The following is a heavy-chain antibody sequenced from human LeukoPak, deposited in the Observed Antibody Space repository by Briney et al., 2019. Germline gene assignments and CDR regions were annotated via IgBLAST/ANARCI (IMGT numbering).Heavy chain of an antibody. CDR1: GGSISSSSYY. J-gene: IGHJ5*02. CDR3: ASPRSYYDSSGYYIS. V-gene: IGHV4-39*07. CDR2: IYYSGST. Sequence: SETLSLTCTVSGGSISSSSYYWGWIRQPPGKGLEWIGSIYYSGSTYYSPSLKSRVTISVDTSKNQFSLKLSSVTAADTAVYYCASPRSYYDSSGYYISWGQGTLVTVSS. D-gene: IGHD3-22*01.